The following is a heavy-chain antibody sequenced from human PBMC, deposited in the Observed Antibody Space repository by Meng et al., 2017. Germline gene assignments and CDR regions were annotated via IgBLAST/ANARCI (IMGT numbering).Heavy chain of an antibody. J-gene: IGHJ4*02. D-gene: IGHD3-10*01. V-gene: IGHV3-30*04. CDR1: GFTFSSYA. CDR3: ARDEDGGFEEN. CDR2: ISYDGSNK. Sequence: GGSLRLSCAASGFTFSSYARYWVRQAPGKGLEWVAVISYDGSNKYYANSVKDRFTTSRDNSKNTLYLQMDSLRAEDTAVYYCARDEDGGFEENWGQATLVTVSS.